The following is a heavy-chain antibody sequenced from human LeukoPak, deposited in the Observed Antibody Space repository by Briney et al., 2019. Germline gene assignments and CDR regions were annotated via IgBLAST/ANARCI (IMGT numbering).Heavy chain of an antibody. J-gene: IGHJ4*02. Sequence: PGGSLRLSCAASGFTFSDYYMSWIRQAPGKGLEWVSYISSSGSTIYYADSVKGRFTISRDNAKNSLYLQMNSLRAEDTAVYYCASTSMVGATTPFCFDYWGQGTLVTVSS. V-gene: IGHV3-11*04. CDR1: GFTFSDYY. CDR2: ISSSGSTI. D-gene: IGHD1-26*01. CDR3: ASTSMVGATTPFCFDY.